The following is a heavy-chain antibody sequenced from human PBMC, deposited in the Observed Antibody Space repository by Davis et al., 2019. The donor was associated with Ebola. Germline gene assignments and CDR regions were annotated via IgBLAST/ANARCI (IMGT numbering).Heavy chain of an antibody. CDR3: AKETFSDSPHFDD. V-gene: IGHV1-69*13. D-gene: IGHD3-16*01. Sequence: AASVKVSCKASGGTFSSHATSWVRQAPGQGLEWMGGIIPIFGAAINAQKFQGRVTISADESTSTVFMELNNLKSEDTAVYYCAKETFSDSPHFDDWGQGTLVTVSS. J-gene: IGHJ4*02. CDR1: GGTFSSHA. CDR2: IIPIFGAA.